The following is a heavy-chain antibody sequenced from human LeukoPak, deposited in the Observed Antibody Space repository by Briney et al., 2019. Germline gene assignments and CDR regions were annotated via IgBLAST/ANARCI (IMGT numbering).Heavy chain of an antibody. CDR2: ISWNSNS. Sequence: PGGSLRLSCVTSGFNFEDYGFSWVRQGPGKGLEWVSGISWNSNSAYADSVRGRFTISRDNANNSIVLQMSSLRVEDTALYFCVTGASGGWNEFWGQGTLVTVSS. V-gene: IGHV3-20*04. CDR1: GFNFEDYG. J-gene: IGHJ4*02. D-gene: IGHD6-19*01. CDR3: VTGASGGWNEF.